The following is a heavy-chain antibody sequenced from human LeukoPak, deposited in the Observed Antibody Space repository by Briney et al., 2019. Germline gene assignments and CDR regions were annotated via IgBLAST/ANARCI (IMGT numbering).Heavy chain of an antibody. D-gene: IGHD2-15*01. CDR1: GYIFTGYY. CDR2: INPNSGDT. CDR3: ARDRRAYCSGGSCDSGSVY. V-gene: IGHV1-2*02. Sequence: AASVEVSCKASGYIFTGYYMHWVRQAPGQGLEWMGWINPNSGDTNYAQKFQGRVTMTRDTSISTAYMELSSLRSDDTAVYYCARDRRAYCSGGSCDSGSVYWGQGTLVTVSS. J-gene: IGHJ4*02.